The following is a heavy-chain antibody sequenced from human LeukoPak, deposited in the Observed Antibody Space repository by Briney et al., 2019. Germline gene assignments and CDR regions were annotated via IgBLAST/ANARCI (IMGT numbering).Heavy chain of an antibody. CDR3: ANSYDGKIVPFDN. V-gene: IGHV4-4*09. CDR1: GASITNSY. Sequence: PSETLSLTCTVSGASITNSYWNWVRQPPGKGLEWIGYIYSSGNTNYNPSLKSRVTISLDVSKIQFSLKLTSVTAADTAVYYCANSYDGKIVPFDNWGQGALVAVSS. D-gene: IGHD4-23*01. CDR2: IYSSGNT. J-gene: IGHJ4*02.